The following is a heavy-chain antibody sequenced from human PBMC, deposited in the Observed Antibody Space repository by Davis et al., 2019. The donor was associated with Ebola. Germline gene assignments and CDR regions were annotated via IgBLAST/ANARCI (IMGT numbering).Heavy chain of an antibody. CDR2: IRQDGSEK. J-gene: IGHJ5*02. CDR1: GFSFSSHW. CDR3: AREAVWRFDP. Sequence: PGGSLRPSCAAPGFSFSSHWMSWVRQAPGKGLEWVANIRQDGSEKHYVDSVKGRFTISRDNAKHSLYLQMNSLRAEDTAVYYCAREAVWRFDPWGQGTLVTVSS. D-gene: IGHD3-16*01. V-gene: IGHV3-7*03.